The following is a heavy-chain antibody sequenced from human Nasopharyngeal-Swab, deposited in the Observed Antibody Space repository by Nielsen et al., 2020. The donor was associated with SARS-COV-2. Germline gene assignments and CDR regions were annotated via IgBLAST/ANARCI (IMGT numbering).Heavy chain of an antibody. J-gene: IGHJ3*02. V-gene: IGHV1-46*03. D-gene: IGHD5-24*01. Sequence: ASVKVSCKASGYTFTSYYMHWVRQAPGQGLEWMGIINPSGGSTSYAQKFQGRVTMTRGTSTSTVYMELSSLRSEDTAVYYCAVLEDGLTLDDAFDIWGQGTMVTVSS. CDR1: GYTFTSYY. CDR3: AVLEDGLTLDDAFDI. CDR2: INPSGGST.